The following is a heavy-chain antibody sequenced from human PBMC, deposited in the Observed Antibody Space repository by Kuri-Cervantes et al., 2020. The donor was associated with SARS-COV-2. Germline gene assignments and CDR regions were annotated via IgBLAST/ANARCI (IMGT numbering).Heavy chain of an antibody. J-gene: IGHJ3*02. D-gene: IGHD1-26*01. CDR3: ASRPPPGELGELRVSGMWSDAFDI. V-gene: IGHV3-23*01. Sequence: GGSLRLSCTASDFNFGRYGMSWVRQAPGKGLEWVSSISSISDNTYYADFVRGRFATTRDNSKNTPYLHMDSLRAEDTAIYYCASRPPPGELGELRVSGMWSDAFDIWGQGTMVTVSS. CDR1: DFNFGRYG. CDR2: ISSISDNT.